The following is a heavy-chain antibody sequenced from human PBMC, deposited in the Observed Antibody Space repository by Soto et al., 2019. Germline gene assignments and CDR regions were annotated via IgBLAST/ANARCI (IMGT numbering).Heavy chain of an antibody. CDR1: GGSFRGYY. CDR2: INHSGSS. D-gene: IGHD3-10*01. CDR3: ARGEITLLGGMDV. J-gene: IGHJ6*02. V-gene: IGHV4-34*01. Sequence: PSETLSLTCTVSGGSFRGYYWGWVRQPPGKGLEWIGEINHSGSSNYHPSLKSRVTISVATSKNQFSLTVNSVTPADTAAYYCARGEITLLGGMDVWGQGTTVTVSS.